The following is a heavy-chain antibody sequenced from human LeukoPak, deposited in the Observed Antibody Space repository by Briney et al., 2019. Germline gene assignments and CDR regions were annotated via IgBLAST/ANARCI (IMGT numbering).Heavy chain of an antibody. Sequence: SETLSLTCTVSGGSISSGGYYWSWIRQPPGKGLEWIGYIYHSGSTYYNPSLKSRVTISVDRSKNQFSLKLSSVTAADTAVYYCARGGGYGDYNWFDPWGQGTLVTVSS. V-gene: IGHV4-30-2*01. D-gene: IGHD4-17*01. CDR3: ARGGGYGDYNWFDP. J-gene: IGHJ5*02. CDR1: GGSISSGGYY. CDR2: IYHSGST.